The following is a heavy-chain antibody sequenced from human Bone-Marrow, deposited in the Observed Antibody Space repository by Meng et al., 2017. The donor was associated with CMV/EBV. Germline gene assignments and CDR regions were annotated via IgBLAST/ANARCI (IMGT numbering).Heavy chain of an antibody. D-gene: IGHD2-2*01. CDR1: GFIFSNFG. Sequence: GGSLRLSCAASGFIFSNFGMHWVRQAPGKGLEWVAFIRYDGSNKYYADSVKGRFTISRDNSKNTLYLQMNSLRAEDTAVYYCAKGVNRIVVVPAAIDYWGQGTLVTVSS. J-gene: IGHJ4*02. CDR2: IRYDGSNK. V-gene: IGHV3-30*02. CDR3: AKGVNRIVVVPAAIDY.